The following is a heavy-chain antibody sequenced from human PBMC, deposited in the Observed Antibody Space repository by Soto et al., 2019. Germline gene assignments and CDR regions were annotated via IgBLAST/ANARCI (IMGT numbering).Heavy chain of an antibody. CDR2: VYHTGNA. Sequence: SETRSLTCTVSGGSITTAGYSGIWIRQPPGKALEWIGYVYHTGNAYPKPSLKSRVTISLDRFKNQFSLKMTSVTAADTALYYCASRPFYYYGLDVWGQGTTVTVSS. CDR1: GGSITTAGYS. J-gene: IGHJ6*02. CDR3: ASRPFYYYGLDV. V-gene: IGHV4-30-2*01.